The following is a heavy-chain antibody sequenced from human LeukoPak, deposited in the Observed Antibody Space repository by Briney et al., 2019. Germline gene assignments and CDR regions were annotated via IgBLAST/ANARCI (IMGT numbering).Heavy chain of an antibody. V-gene: IGHV3-30*04. CDR2: ISYDGSNK. J-gene: IGHJ5*02. Sequence: GRSLRLSCAASGFTFSSYAMHWVRQAPGKGLEWVAVISYDGSNKYYADSVKGRFTISRDNSKNTLYLQMNSLRAEDTAVYYCARDLRFLEWLNWFDPWGQGTLVTVSS. CDR3: ARDLRFLEWLNWFDP. CDR1: GFTFSSYA. D-gene: IGHD3-3*01.